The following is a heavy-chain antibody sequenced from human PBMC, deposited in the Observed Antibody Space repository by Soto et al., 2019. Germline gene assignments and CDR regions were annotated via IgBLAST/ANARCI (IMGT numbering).Heavy chain of an antibody. J-gene: IGHJ4*02. CDR3: AKHTRYCSGGSCYSVSD. CDR1: GFTFSSYA. V-gene: IGHV3-23*01. Sequence: GGSLRLSCAASGFTFSSYAMSWVRQAPGKGLEWVSAISGSGGSTYYADSVKGRFTISRDNSKNTLYLQMNSLRAEDTAVYYCAKHTRYCSGGSCYSVSDWGQGTLFTVPQ. CDR2: ISGSGGST. D-gene: IGHD2-15*01.